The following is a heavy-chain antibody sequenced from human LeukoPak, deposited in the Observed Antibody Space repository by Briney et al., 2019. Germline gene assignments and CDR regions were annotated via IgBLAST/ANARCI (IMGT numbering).Heavy chain of an antibody. J-gene: IGHJ4*02. V-gene: IGHV4-34*01. Sequence: KPSETLSLTCAVYGGSFSGYYWSWIRQPPGKGLEWIGEINHSGSTNYNPSPKSRVTISVDTSKNQFSLKLSSVTAADTAVYYCARQGQDGSYSDYWGQGTLVTVSS. CDR3: ARQGQDGSYSDY. CDR2: INHSGST. D-gene: IGHD1-26*01. CDR1: GGSFSGYY.